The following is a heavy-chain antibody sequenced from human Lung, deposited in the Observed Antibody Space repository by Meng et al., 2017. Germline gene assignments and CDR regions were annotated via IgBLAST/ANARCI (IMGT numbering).Heavy chain of an antibody. CDR3: ARFDISSSGRGDY. V-gene: IGHV4-4*02. CDR1: GGSITSSTG. CDR2: IFHSGST. J-gene: IGHJ4*02. Sequence: QVPLQAAGPGLVKPSGTLSLPCAASGGSITSSTGWSWVRQTPGKGLEWFGEIFHSGSTNYNPPLESRVTISVDKSKNQFSLKVYSVTAADTATYYCARFDISSSGRGDYWGQGILVTVSS. D-gene: IGHD1-26*01.